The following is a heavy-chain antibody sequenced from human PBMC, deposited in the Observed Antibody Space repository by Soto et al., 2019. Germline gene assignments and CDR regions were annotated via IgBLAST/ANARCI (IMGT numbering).Heavy chain of an antibody. CDR1: GGTFSSYA. D-gene: IGHD1-1*01. J-gene: IGHJ4*02. CDR2: IIPIFGTA. CDR3: ARSGPPTSNAVGVPYDFDY. V-gene: IGHV1-69*01. Sequence: QVQLVQSGAEVKKPGSSVKVSCKASGGTFSSYAISWVRQAPGQGLEWMGGIIPIFGTANYAQKFQGRVTITADEDKSTGYMELKSLRSGDKAVDYSARSGPPTSNAVGVPYDFDYWGQGTLVTVSS.